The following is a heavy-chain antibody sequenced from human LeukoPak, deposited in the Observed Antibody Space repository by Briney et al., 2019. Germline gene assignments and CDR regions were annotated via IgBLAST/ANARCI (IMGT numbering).Heavy chain of an antibody. CDR3: AREWMDYYGSGSYFDY. Sequence: GGSLRLSCAASGLTFSDYYMSWIRQAPGKGLEWVSYISSSGSTIYYADSVKGRFTISRDNAKNSLYLQMNSLRAEDTAVYYCAREWMDYYGSGSYFDYWGQGTLVTVSS. CDR1: GLTFSDYY. CDR2: ISSSGSTI. V-gene: IGHV3-11*01. J-gene: IGHJ4*02. D-gene: IGHD3-10*01.